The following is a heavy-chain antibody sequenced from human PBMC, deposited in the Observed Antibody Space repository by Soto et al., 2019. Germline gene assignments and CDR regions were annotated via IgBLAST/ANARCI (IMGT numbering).Heavy chain of an antibody. CDR1: GYTFTSYY. D-gene: IGHD6-13*01. J-gene: IGHJ4*02. CDR3: ARTYSSSGYGAVADDTHFDY. V-gene: IGHV1-46*01. Sequence: ASVKVSCKASGYTFTSYYMHWVRQAPGQGLEWMGIINPSGGSTSYAQKFQGRVTMTRDTSTSTVYMELSSLRSEDTAVYYCARTYSSSGYGAVADDTHFDYWGQGTLVTVSS. CDR2: INPSGGST.